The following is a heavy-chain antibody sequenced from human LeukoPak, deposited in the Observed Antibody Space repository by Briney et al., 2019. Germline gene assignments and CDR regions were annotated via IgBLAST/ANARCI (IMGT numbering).Heavy chain of an antibody. CDR2: IYSGGST. D-gene: IGHD5-18*01. CDR1: GFTVSSNY. Sequence: GGSLRLSCAASGFTVSSNYMSWVRQAPGKGLEWVSVIYSGGSTYYADSVKGRFTISRDNAKNSLFLQMNSLRAEDTAVYYCARGFSYSEDYFDYWGQGTLVTVSS. J-gene: IGHJ4*02. V-gene: IGHV3-53*01. CDR3: ARGFSYSEDYFDY.